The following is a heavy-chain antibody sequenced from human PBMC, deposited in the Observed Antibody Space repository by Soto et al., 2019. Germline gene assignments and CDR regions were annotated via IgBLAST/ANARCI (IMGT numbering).Heavy chain of an antibody. Sequence: QVQLVQSGTEVKKPGSSVKVSCRASGTTFNSYTVSWVRQAPGHGLEWLGRIIPVLGTTDYAQRYRGRVTINADKSKTTGYRELSGLRSEDTAIYFCARRRYFGVDCYNRYYYGMDVWGQGTTVTVSS. D-gene: IGHD2-21*02. J-gene: IGHJ6*02. CDR2: IIPVLGTT. CDR1: GTTFNSYT. CDR3: ARRRYFGVDCYNRYYYGMDV. V-gene: IGHV1-69*08.